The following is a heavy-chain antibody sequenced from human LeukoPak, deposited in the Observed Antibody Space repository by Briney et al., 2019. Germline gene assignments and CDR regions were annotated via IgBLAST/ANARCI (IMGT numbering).Heavy chain of an antibody. D-gene: IGHD2-2*01. CDR1: GYSFTSYW. J-gene: IGHJ5*02. CDR2: IYPGDSDT. CDR3: ATVGYCSSTSCYDWFDP. V-gene: IGHV5-51*01. Sequence: GESLKISCKGSGYSFTSYWIGWVRQLPGKGPEWTGIIYPGDSDTRYRPSFQGQVTISADKSISTAYLQWSSLKASDTAMYYCATVGYCSSTSCYDWFDPWGQGTLVTVSS.